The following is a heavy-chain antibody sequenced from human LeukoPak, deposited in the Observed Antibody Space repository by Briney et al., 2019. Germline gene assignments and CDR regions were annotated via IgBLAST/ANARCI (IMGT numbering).Heavy chain of an antibody. CDR1: GYSFSGSS. CDR2: ISVYNDKT. V-gene: IGHV1-18*01. CDR3: ARGKSPLDL. J-gene: IGHJ5*02. Sequence: ASVKVSCKASGYSFSGSSVTWVRQAPGQGLEWMGWISVYNDKTHDTQRLQGRVTMTTDTSTNTAFMELRSRISHDTAVYYCARGKSPLDLWGQGSLVIVSS.